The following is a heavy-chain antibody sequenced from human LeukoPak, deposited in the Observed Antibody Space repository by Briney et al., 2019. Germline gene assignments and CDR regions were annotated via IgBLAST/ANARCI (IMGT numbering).Heavy chain of an antibody. Sequence: ASVKVSCKASGYTFTGYYMHWVRQAPGQGLEWMGWINPNSGGTNYAQKFQGRVTMTRDTSISTAYMELSRLRSEDTAVYYCARDYGTTVTTYFDYWGQGTLVTVSS. V-gene: IGHV1-2*02. CDR2: INPNSGGT. D-gene: IGHD4-17*01. CDR1: GYTFTGYY. J-gene: IGHJ4*02. CDR3: ARDYGTTVTTYFDY.